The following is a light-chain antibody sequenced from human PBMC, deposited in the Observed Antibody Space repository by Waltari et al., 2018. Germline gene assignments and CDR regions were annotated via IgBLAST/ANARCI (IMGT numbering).Light chain of an antibody. CDR2: RDS. CDR3: QVWDSSTAGV. J-gene: IGLJ3*02. CDR1: NIGSKH. Sequence: SYELIQPLSVSVALGQTARIICGGNNIGSKHVNWYQQKAGQAPVLVIYRDSNRPSGIPERFSGSNSGNTATLTISRAQAGDEADYYCQVWDSSTAGVFGGGTKLTVL. V-gene: IGLV3-9*01.